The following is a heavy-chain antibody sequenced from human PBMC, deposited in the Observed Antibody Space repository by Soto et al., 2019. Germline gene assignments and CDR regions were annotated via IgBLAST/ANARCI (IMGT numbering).Heavy chain of an antibody. Sequence: ETLSLIATGAAGCITTSYWGWIRQPLGKALEWIGYISYRGSTNYNPSLKSRLTISIDTSKSQISLKRTSMTTADTAVYYCATSGIVGREVNTWFDPWGQGTLVTVSS. V-gene: IGHV4-59*01. CDR1: AGCITTSY. J-gene: IGHJ5*02. CDR3: ATSGIVGREVNTWFDP. CDR2: ISYRGST. D-gene: IGHD3-22*01.